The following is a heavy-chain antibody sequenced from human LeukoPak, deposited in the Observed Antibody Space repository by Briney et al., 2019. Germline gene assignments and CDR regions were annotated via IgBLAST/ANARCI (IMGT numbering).Heavy chain of an antibody. CDR2: IDHSGST. CDR3: ARVGASDYGDYYFDY. D-gene: IGHD4-17*01. J-gene: IGHJ4*02. Sequence: SETLSLTCAVYGGSVSAYYWNWIRQPPGKGLEWIGEIDHSGSTNYNPSLKSRVTISVDRSKNQFSLKLSSVTAADTAVYYCARVGASDYGDYYFDYWGQGTLVTVSS. CDR1: GGSVSAYY. V-gene: IGHV4-34*01.